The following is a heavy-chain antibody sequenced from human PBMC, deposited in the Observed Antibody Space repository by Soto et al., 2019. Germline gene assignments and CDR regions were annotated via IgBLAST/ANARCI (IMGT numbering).Heavy chain of an antibody. D-gene: IGHD3-3*01. J-gene: IGHJ6*02. CDR3: ARGYDFWSGYYYHYGMDV. Sequence: GGSLRLSCAASGFTFSSYAMHWVRQAPGKGLEWVAVISYDGSNKNHADTVKGRFTISRDNSKNTLYLQMNSLRAEDTAVYYCARGYDFWSGYYYHYGMDVWGQGTTVTVSS. CDR2: ISYDGSNK. V-gene: IGHV3-30-3*01. CDR1: GFTFSSYA.